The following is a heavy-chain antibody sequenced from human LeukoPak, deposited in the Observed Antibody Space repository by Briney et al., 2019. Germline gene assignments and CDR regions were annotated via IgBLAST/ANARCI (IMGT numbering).Heavy chain of an antibody. Sequence: PSETLSLTCTVSGGSISSYYWSWIRQPPGKGLEWIGYIYSSGSTNYNPSLKSRVTMSVDTSKNQFPLKLSSVTAADTAVYYCARGSKMATISDYWGQGTLVTVSS. CDR2: IYSSGST. CDR1: GGSISSYY. CDR3: ARGSKMATISDY. D-gene: IGHD5-24*01. J-gene: IGHJ4*02. V-gene: IGHV4-59*01.